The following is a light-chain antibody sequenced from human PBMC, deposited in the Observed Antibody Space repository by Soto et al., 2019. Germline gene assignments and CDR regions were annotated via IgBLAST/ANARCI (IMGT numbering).Light chain of an antibody. Sequence: QSALTQPASVSGSPGQSITTSCTGTSSDIGAYNYVSWYQQHPGKAPKLLIYDVSNRPSGVSNRFSGSKSVNTASLTISGLQAEDEADYYCSSYTSSSTVVFGGGTKLTVL. V-gene: IGLV2-14*03. CDR3: SSYTSSSTVV. CDR1: SSDIGAYNY. CDR2: DVS. J-gene: IGLJ2*01.